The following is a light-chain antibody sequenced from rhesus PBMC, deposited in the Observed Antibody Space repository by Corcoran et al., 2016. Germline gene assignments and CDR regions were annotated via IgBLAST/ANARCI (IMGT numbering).Light chain of an antibody. CDR3: QHGYGAPFT. V-gene: IGKV1-74*01. CDR2: KSS. Sequence: DIQMTQSPSSLSASVGDRVTITCRASEYVNNFLNWYQQKPGKAPNLLIYKSSPLQRGVPSRFIGTGSGTHFTLSITGLQPEDSATYYCQHGYGAPFTFGPGTKLDIK. J-gene: IGKJ3*01. CDR1: EYVNNF.